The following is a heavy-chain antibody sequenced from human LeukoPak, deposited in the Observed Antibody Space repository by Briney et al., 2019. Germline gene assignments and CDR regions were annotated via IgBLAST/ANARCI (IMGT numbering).Heavy chain of an antibody. J-gene: IGHJ1*01. CDR1: GFIFSSYW. CDR3: AKDWGQVPASISGH. V-gene: IGHV3-7*01. Sequence: PGGSLRLSCAASGFIFSSYWMSWVRQAPGKGLEWVANIKQDGSEKYYVDSVKGRFTISRDNAKNSLYLQMNSLRAEDTAVYYCAKDWGQVPASISGHWGQGTLVTVSS. CDR2: IKQDGSEK. D-gene: IGHD2-2*01.